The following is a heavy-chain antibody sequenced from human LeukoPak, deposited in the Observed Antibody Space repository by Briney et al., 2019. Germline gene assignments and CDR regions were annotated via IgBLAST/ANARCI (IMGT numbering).Heavy chain of an antibody. CDR3: ARIRSNYVWGSFRLMAAGIDY. CDR1: GGSVSSGSYY. D-gene: IGHD3-16*02. J-gene: IGHJ4*02. Sequence: SETLSLTCTVSGGSVSSGSYYWSWIRQPPGKGLEWIGHISYTGTTNYNPSLKSRVTISVDMSKNQFSLKLSSVTAADTAVYYCARIRSNYVWGSFRLMAAGIDYWGQGTLFTVSS. CDR2: ISYTGTT. V-gene: IGHV4-61*01.